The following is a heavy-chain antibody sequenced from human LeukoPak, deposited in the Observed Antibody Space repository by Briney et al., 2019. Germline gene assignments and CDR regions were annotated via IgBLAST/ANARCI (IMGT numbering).Heavy chain of an antibody. V-gene: IGHV3-49*04. CDR3: SRNLNWSFDY. CDR1: VFTFGAYA. J-gene: IGHJ4*02. CDR2: IRSKAYGGTT. Sequence: AGGSLRLSCSASVFTFGAYAMSWVRQAPGKGLEWVGFIRSKAYGGTTEYAASVEGRFSISRDDSKSIAYLQMNSPKTEDTAVYYCSRNLNWSFDYWGQGILVTVSS. D-gene: IGHD1-1*01.